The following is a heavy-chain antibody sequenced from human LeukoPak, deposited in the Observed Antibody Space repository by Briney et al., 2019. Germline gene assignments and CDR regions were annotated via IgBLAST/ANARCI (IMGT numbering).Heavy chain of an antibody. D-gene: IGHD6-19*01. Sequence: SGGSLRLSCAASGFTFTRFGMQWVRRAPGKGLEWVTSIRHNGNDKYYADSVKGRFTISRDNSKNTLFLQMNSLRTEDTAVYYCAEDRSPEQWLVVNAFDIWGQGTMVTASS. V-gene: IGHV3-30*02. CDR1: GFTFTRFG. CDR3: AEDRSPEQWLVVNAFDI. CDR2: IRHNGNDK. J-gene: IGHJ3*02.